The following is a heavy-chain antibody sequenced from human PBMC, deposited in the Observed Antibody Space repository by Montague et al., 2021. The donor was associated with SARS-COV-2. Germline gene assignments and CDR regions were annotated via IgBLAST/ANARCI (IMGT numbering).Heavy chain of an antibody. D-gene: IGHD3-10*01. CDR3: TPVTHMSI. CDR2: IKSNSDGGTS. CDR1: GFTFSIAW. Sequence: SLRLSCAGSGFTFSIAWLSWVRQAPGKGLEWLGRIKSNSDGGTSDYGTAVKGRFTIPRDDSKNTMYLQMNSLETEDTAVYYCTPVTHMSIRGQGTLVTVSS. V-gene: IGHV3-15*01. J-gene: IGHJ1*01.